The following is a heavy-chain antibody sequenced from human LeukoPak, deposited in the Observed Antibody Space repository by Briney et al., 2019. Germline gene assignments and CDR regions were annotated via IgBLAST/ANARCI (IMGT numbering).Heavy chain of an antibody. V-gene: IGHV3-48*01. Sequence: GGSLRLSCAASEFTFSSYSMNWVRQAPGKGLEWVSYISSSSSTIYYADSVKGRFTISRDNAKNSLYLQMDSLRAEDTAVYYCARVLTMVRGVILGYNWFDPWGQGTLVTVSS. CDR2: ISSSSSTI. CDR1: EFTFSSYS. J-gene: IGHJ5*02. CDR3: ARVLTMVRGVILGYNWFDP. D-gene: IGHD3-10*01.